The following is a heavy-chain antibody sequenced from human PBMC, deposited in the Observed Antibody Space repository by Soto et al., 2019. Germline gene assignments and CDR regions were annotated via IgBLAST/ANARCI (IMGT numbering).Heavy chain of an antibody. Sequence: QVQLQESGPGLVKPSQTLSLTCTVSGGSISSGGYYWSWIRQHPGKGLEWIGYIYYSGSTSYNPSLKWRLTIAVDTSKNQFALNVRSVTAADTAVYYCARSGITMVWGINWLDPWGQGTLVTVSS. CDR2: IYYSGST. D-gene: IGHD3-10*01. J-gene: IGHJ5*02. CDR1: GGSISSGGYY. CDR3: ARSGITMVWGINWLDP. V-gene: IGHV4-31*03.